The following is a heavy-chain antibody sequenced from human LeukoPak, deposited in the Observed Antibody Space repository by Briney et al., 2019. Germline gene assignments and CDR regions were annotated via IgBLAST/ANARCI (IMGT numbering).Heavy chain of an antibody. J-gene: IGHJ5*02. D-gene: IGHD3-22*01. V-gene: IGHV1-69*04. CDR2: IIPILGIA. CDR3: ASVSVNYYDSSGHHGDWFDP. CDR1: GYTFTSYA. Sequence: SVKVSCKASGYTFTSYAISWVRQAPGQGLEWMGRIIPILGIANYAQKFQGRVTITADKSTSTAYMELSSLRSEDTAVYYCASVSVNYYDSSGHHGDWFDPWGQGTLVTVSS.